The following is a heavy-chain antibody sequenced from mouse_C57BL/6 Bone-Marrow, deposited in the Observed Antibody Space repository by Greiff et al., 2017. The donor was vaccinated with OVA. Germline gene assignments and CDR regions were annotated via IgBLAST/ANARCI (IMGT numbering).Heavy chain of an antibody. D-gene: IGHD2-4*01. CDR2: IWSGGST. Sequence: VHLVESGPGLVQPSQSLSITCTVSGFSLTSYGVHWVRQPPGKGLEWLGVIWSGGSTDYNAAFISRLSISKDNSKSQVFFKMNSLQAEYTAIYYCAREGMITTGNFDVWGTGTTVTVSS. CDR3: AREGMITTGNFDV. J-gene: IGHJ1*03. V-gene: IGHV2-2*01. CDR1: GFSLTSYG.